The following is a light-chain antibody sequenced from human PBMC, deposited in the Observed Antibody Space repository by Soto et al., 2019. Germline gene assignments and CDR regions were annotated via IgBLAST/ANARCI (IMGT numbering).Light chain of an antibody. J-gene: IGLJ1*01. CDR1: SSDVGGYDY. CDR2: EVN. CDR3: ASYAGNSGYI. Sequence: QSVPTQPPSASGSPGQSVTISCTGVSSDVGGYDYVIWYQQYPGKAPRPIIFEVNKRPSGLPDRFSGSKSGTTASLTVSGLQAEDEAVYYCASYAGNSGYIFGTGTKVTV. V-gene: IGLV2-8*01.